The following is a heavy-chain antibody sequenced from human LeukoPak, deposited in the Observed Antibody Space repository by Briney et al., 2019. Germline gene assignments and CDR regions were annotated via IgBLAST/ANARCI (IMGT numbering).Heavy chain of an antibody. J-gene: IGHJ4*02. CDR1: GFTFKSYS. Sequence: PGGSLRLSCAGSGFTFKSYSINWVRQAPGKGLEWVSSISGDSFYTHYADSVKGRFTISRDNARNSVYLQMNSLRAEDTAVYYCAKDGDDYYYYGSGSYYFDYWGQGTLVTVSS. V-gene: IGHV3-21*01. CDR3: AKDGDDYYYYGSGSYYFDY. CDR2: ISGDSFYT. D-gene: IGHD3-10*01.